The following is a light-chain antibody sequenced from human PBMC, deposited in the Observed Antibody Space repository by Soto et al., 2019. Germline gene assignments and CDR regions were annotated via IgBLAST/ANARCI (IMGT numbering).Light chain of an antibody. CDR2: EDN. CDR1: SGGIARNS. CDR3: QSYDSNTVV. Sequence: NFMLTQPHSVSDSPGKTVIISFTRSSGGIARNSVQWYQQRPGSAPRTVIYEDNQRPSWVPARFSGSTDGSSNSASLTISGLQTEDEADYYCQSYDSNTVVFVGGTKVTVL. J-gene: IGLJ2*01. V-gene: IGLV6-57*04.